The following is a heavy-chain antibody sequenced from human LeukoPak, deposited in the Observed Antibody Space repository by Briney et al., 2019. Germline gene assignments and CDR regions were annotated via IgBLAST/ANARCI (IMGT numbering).Heavy chain of an antibody. V-gene: IGHV3-23*01. CDR3: AKEYYYDSSGTIDY. CDR2: ISGSGGST. D-gene: IGHD3-22*01. J-gene: IGHJ4*02. CDR1: GFTFSSYA. Sequence: GGSLRLSCAASGFTFSSYAMSWVRQSPGKGLEWVSAISGSGGSTYYADSVKGRFTISRDNSKNTLYLQMNSLRAEDTAVYYCAKEYYYDSSGTIDYWGQGTLVTVSS.